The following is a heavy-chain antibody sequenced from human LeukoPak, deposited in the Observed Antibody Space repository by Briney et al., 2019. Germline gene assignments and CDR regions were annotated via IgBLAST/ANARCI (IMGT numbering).Heavy chain of an antibody. CDR2: ISGSGGIT. Sequence: GGSLRLSCAASGFTFSSYAMSRVRQAPGKGLEWVSAISGSGGITYYADSVKGRFTISRDNSKNTLYLQMNSLRAEDTAVYYCAKGGVRMVRGVNNWFDPWGQGTLVTVSS. J-gene: IGHJ5*02. CDR3: AKGGVRMVRGVNNWFDP. CDR1: GFTFSSYA. V-gene: IGHV3-23*01. D-gene: IGHD3-10*01.